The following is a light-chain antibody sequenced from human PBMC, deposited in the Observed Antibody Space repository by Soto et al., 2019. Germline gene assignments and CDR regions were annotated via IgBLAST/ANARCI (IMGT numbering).Light chain of an antibody. V-gene: IGLV2-14*01. Sequence: QSALTQPASVSGSPGQSITISCTGTSSDVGGYNYVSWYQQHPGKATKLMIYDVSNRPSGVSNRFSGSKSGNTAYLTISGHQAEDEVDYYCSSYTRSSPYVVFGGRTKLTVL. CDR2: DVS. CDR1: SSDVGGYNY. J-gene: IGLJ2*01. CDR3: SSYTRSSPYVV.